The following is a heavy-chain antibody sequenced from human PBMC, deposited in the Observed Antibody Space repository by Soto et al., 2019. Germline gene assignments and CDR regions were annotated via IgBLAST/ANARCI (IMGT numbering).Heavy chain of an antibody. Sequence: ASVKVSCKASGYTFTSYGISWVRQAPGQGLEWMGWISAYNGNTNYAQKLQGRVTMTTDTSTSTAYMELRSLRSDDTAVYYCARDPLPSYCSGGSCYERPFDYWGQGTLVTVSS. CDR2: ISAYNGNT. CDR1: GYTFTSYG. D-gene: IGHD2-15*01. CDR3: ARDPLPSYCSGGSCYERPFDY. J-gene: IGHJ4*02. V-gene: IGHV1-18*01.